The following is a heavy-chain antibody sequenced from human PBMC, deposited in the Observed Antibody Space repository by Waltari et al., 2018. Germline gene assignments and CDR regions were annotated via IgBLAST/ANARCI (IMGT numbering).Heavy chain of an antibody. D-gene: IGHD2-15*01. CDR3: TRRGGCSGGSCSRYYFDP. CDR2: IYPGDSDT. Sequence: EVQLVQSGAEVKKSGESLRISCKASGYSFTTYWIAWVRQMPGKGLELMGMIYPGDSDTRYSPSFEGQVTISVDKSISTAYLQWSSLKASDTAMYYCTRRGGCSGGSCSRYYFDPWGQGTLVTVSS. CDR1: GYSFTTYW. J-gene: IGHJ5*02. V-gene: IGHV5-51*01.